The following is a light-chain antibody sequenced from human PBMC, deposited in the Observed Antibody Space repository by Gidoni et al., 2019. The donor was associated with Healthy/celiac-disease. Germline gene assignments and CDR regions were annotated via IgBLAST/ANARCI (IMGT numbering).Light chain of an antibody. J-gene: IGKJ2*01. CDR1: QSISSW. CDR3: QLNSS. Sequence: DIQMTQSPSTLSASVGDRVTITCRASQSISSWLAWYQQKPGKAPKLLIYKASSLESGVPSRFSGSGSGTEFTLTISSLQPDDFATYYCQLNSSFGQGTKLEIK. V-gene: IGKV1-5*03. CDR2: KAS.